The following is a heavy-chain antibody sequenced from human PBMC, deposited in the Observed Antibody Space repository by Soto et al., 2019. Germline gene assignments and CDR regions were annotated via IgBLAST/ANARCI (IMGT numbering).Heavy chain of an antibody. V-gene: IGHV4-34*01. D-gene: IGHD2-15*01. CDR1: GGSFSDYY. J-gene: IGHJ1*01. Sequence: PSETLSLTCAVYGGSFSDYYWSWIRQPPGKGLEWIGEIHQSGSTNYNPSLKSRVTISVDRSKNQFSLKLSSVTAADTALYYCARGRYGGASLWGQGTLVTVS. CDR2: IHQSGST. CDR3: ARGRYGGASL.